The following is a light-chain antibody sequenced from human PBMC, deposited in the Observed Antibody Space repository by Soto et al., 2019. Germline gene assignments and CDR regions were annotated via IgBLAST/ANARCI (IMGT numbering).Light chain of an antibody. CDR3: QQVTTFPLT. V-gene: IGKV1-12*01. J-gene: IGKJ4*01. Sequence: IQMAQCPSSVSSSLGDRVIITCRASQAFSNLLAWYQQKPGKAPKLLIYGASTLQGGVPSRFSGGESGTDFTLTISSVQTEDFATYYCQQVTTFPLTFGGGTRWIS. CDR2: GAS. CDR1: QAFSNL.